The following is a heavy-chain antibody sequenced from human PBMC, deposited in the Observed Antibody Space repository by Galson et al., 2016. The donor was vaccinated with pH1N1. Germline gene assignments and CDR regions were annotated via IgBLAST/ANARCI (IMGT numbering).Heavy chain of an antibody. J-gene: IGHJ4*02. V-gene: IGHV4-61*02. CDR1: GGSISSSIYY. Sequence: TLSLTCTVSGGSISSSIYYWNWIRQPAGKGLEWIGRMYTSGTTTYNPSLESRVSISVDTSKNQFSLRLSSVTAADTAVYFCARVGKWVQLRRGFFDYWGQGLLVTVSS. CDR3: ARVGKWVQLRRGFFDY. CDR2: MYTSGTT. D-gene: IGHD5-18*01.